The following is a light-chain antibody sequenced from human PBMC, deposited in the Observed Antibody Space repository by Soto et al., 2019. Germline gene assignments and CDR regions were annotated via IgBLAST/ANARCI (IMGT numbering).Light chain of an antibody. CDR2: DTS. Sequence: DIPLTQSPPSLSASVGDRVSITCQASLDIRNYLNWYQHKPGRAPKLLIYDTSNLETGVPSRFGGSASGTIFSFIITALHPEDVATYYCQQYENLPYTFGQGTKLEI. V-gene: IGKV1-33*01. CDR1: LDIRNY. CDR3: QQYENLPYT. J-gene: IGKJ2*01.